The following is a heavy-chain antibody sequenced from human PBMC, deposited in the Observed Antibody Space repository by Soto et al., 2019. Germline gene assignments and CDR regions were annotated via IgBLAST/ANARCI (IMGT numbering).Heavy chain of an antibody. CDR2: ISGSGGST. CDR1: GFTFSSYA. V-gene: IGHV3-23*01. CDR3: AGAPYSGYSY. J-gene: IGHJ4*02. D-gene: IGHD5-12*01. Sequence: EVQLLESGGGLVQPGGSLRLSCAASGFTFSSYAMSWVRQAPGKGLEWVSGISGSGGSTYYADSVKGRFTISRDNSKNTLYLEMSSLRAEDTAVYYCAGAPYSGYSYWGQGTLVTVSS.